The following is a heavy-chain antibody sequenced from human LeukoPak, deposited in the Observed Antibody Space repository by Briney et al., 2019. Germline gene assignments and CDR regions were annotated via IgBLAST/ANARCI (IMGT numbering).Heavy chain of an antibody. CDR2: IYTSGST. J-gene: IGHJ6*02. Sequence: KSSETLSLTCTVSGGSISGYYWSWIRQPAGKGLEWIGRIYTSGSTNYNPSLKSRVTMSVDTSKNQFSLKLSPVTAADTAVYYCARSKADYYYYGMDVWGQGTTVTVSS. D-gene: IGHD4-11*01. CDR1: GGSISGYY. CDR3: ARSKADYYYYGMDV. V-gene: IGHV4-4*07.